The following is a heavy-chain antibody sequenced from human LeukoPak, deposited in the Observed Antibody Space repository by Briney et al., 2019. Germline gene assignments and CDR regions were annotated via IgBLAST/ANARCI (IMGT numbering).Heavy chain of an antibody. Sequence: GGSLRLSCAASGFTFSHYEMNWVPQAPGKGLEWVSYISSSGNTIYYADPVKGRFTISRDNAKYSLCLEMNSLRAEDTAVYYCARDQLYCTGGYCYFDYWGQGTLVTVSS. CDR1: GFTFSHYE. V-gene: IGHV3-48*03. J-gene: IGHJ4*02. D-gene: IGHD2-8*02. CDR3: ARDQLYCTGGYCYFDY. CDR2: ISSSGNTI.